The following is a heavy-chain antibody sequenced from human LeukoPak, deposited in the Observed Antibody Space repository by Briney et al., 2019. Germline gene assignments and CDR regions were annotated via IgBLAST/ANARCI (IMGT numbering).Heavy chain of an antibody. J-gene: IGHJ3*02. D-gene: IGHD3-16*01. Sequence: ASVTVSCKASGYTFTSYGISWVRQAPGQGLEWMGWISAYNGNTNYAQKLQGRGTMTTDTSTSTAYLELRRLRTDAEAVYYYWRAVRGALLPFDIWGQGTIVTVSS. CDR3: WRAVRGALLPFDI. V-gene: IGHV1-18*01. CDR1: GYTFTSYG. CDR2: ISAYNGNT.